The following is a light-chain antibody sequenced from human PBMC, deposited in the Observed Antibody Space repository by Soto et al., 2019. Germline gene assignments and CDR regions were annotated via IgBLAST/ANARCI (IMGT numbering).Light chain of an antibody. CDR2: AAS. CDR1: QGIGVY. Sequence: DIQMTQSPSSLSASLGDRVTITCRASQGIGVYLAWFQQKPGNAPKLLIYAASTLQSVFPSRFSGSGSGTDFTLTVSSLKPEDGATYYCQKYNSAPLTFGGGTRVEIK. V-gene: IGKV1-27*01. J-gene: IGKJ4*01. CDR3: QKYNSAPLT.